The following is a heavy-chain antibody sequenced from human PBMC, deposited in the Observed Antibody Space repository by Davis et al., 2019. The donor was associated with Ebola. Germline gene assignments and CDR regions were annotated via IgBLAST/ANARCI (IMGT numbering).Heavy chain of an antibody. V-gene: IGHV3-33*01. CDR2: IWYDGSNK. Sequence: GESLKISCETSGFTFSSYGMHWVRQAPGKGLEWVAVIWYDGSNKYYADSVKGRFTISRDNSKNTLYLQMNSLRAEDTAVYYCARGGTGDVLLWFGEFDPWGQGTLVTVSS. CDR3: ARGGTGDVLLWFGEFDP. D-gene: IGHD3-10*01. CDR1: GFTFSSYG. J-gene: IGHJ5*02.